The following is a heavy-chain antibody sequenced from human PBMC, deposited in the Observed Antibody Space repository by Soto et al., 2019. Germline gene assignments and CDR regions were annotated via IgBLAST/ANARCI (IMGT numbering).Heavy chain of an antibody. CDR2: IYSGGST. V-gene: IGHV3-53*02. CDR1: GFTVSSYY. Sequence: VQLVETGGGLIQPWGSLRLSCAASGFTVSSYYINWVRQAPGQGLEWVSVIYSGGSTDDADSVKGRFTISRDNSKNTLYLQMNSLRAEDTAVYYCARGGDGSSFDYWGQGTLVTFSS. CDR3: ARGGDGSSFDY. D-gene: IGHD1-26*01. J-gene: IGHJ4*02.